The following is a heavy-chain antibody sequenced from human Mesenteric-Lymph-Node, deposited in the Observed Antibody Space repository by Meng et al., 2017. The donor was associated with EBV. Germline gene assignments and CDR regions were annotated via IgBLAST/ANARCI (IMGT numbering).Heavy chain of an antibody. J-gene: IGHJ1*01. CDR1: GFSPTTSGVG. CDR2: IYWDDDK. Sequence: LNESGPTRVKPTQTLTLTCNLSGFSPTTSGVGVCWIRQPPGKAVEWLALIYWDDDKHYSPSLKSRLTITKDTSKNQVVLTKPNMVPVDPATYFCAHRGQGRGDFFQHWGQGTLVTVSS. V-gene: IGHV2-5*02. CDR3: AHRGQGRGDFFQH. D-gene: IGHD2-21*01.